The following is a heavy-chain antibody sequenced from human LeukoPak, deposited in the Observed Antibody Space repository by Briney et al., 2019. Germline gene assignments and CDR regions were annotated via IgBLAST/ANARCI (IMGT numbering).Heavy chain of an antibody. Sequence: ASVKVSCKASGYTFTNYGITWVRQAPGQGLEWMGWINPNSGGTNYAQKFQGRVTMTRDTSISTAYMELSRLRSDDTAVYYCARGPTGLFDYWGQGTLVTVSS. CDR1: GYTFTNYG. V-gene: IGHV1-2*02. CDR2: INPNSGGT. J-gene: IGHJ4*02. D-gene: IGHD3-10*01. CDR3: ARGPTGLFDY.